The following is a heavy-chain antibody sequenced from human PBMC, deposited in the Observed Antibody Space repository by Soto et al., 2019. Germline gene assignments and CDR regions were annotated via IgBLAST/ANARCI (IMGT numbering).Heavy chain of an antibody. V-gene: IGHV4-30-2*01. CDR3: ARVERTLSTPFAYGMDV. J-gene: IGHJ6*02. CDR2: IYHTGST. Sequence: QLQLQESGSGLVKPSQTLSLTCTVSGGSINSGGYSWIWIRQPPGKGLEWIGYIYHTGSTFYNPSLQSRVTISVDKSKNQFSLSLGSVTAADTAMYYCARVERTLSTPFAYGMDVWGQGTTVTVSS. D-gene: IGHD2-2*01. CDR1: GGSINSGGYS.